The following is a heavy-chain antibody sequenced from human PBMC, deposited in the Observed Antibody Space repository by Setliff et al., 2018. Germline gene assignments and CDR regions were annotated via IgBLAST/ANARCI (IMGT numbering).Heavy chain of an antibody. CDR3: ARRGTYCDGGGGSCFPPNY. J-gene: IGHJ4*02. D-gene: IGHD2-15*01. V-gene: IGHV4-39*01. CDR1: GDSISSSNYY. Sequence: SETLSLTCTVSGDSISSSNYYWGWIRQPPGKGLEWIAAIKYSGSTSFNPSLKSRVTISVDKSKSQFSLKLSSVTAVDTAVYYCARRGTYCDGGGGSCFPPNYWGQGTQVTVPQ. CDR2: IKYSGST.